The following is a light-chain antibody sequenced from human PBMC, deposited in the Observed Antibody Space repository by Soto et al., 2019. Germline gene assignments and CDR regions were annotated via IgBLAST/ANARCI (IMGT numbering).Light chain of an antibody. V-gene: IGKV3-20*01. CDR2: GAS. CDR3: QQYGNSRT. Sequence: EIVLTQSPGTLSLSPGERATLSCRASQSVTSGYLAWYQQKPGQAPRLLIYGASNRATGIPDRFSGSGSGTDFTLTISRLEPEDFAVYYCQQYGNSRTFGQGTKVEIK. J-gene: IGKJ1*01. CDR1: QSVTSGY.